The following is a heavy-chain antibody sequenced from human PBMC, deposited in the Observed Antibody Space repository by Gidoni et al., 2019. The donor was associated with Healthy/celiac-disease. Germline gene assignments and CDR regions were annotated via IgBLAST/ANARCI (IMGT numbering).Heavy chain of an antibody. CDR3: ARDRIAAAGTYYYGMDV. J-gene: IGHJ6*02. CDR1: GGSVSSGSYY. V-gene: IGHV4-61*01. CDR2: IYYSGRT. Sequence: QVQLQESGPGLVKPSATLSLTCTVSGGSVSSGSYYWSWIRQPPGKGLEWIGYIYYSGRTNYNPSLKSRVTISVDTSKNQFSLKLSSVTAADTAVYYCARDRIAAAGTYYYGMDVWGQGTTVTVSS. D-gene: IGHD6-13*01.